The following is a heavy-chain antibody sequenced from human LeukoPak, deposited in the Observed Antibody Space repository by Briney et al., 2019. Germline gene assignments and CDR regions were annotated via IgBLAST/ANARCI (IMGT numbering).Heavy chain of an antibody. J-gene: IGHJ4*02. D-gene: IGHD3-10*01. CDR1: GGSISSHY. CDR2: INHSGST. V-gene: IGHV4-34*01. Sequence: PSETLSLTCTVSGGSISSHYWSWIRQPPGKGLEWIGEINHSGSTNYNPSLKSRVTISVDTSKNQFSLKLSSVTAADTAVYYCARRWDAYYYGSGSYTTWGQGTLVTVSS. CDR3: ARRWDAYYYGSGSYTT.